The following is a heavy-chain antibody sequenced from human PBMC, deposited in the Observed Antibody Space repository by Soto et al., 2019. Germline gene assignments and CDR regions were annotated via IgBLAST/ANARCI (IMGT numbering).Heavy chain of an antibody. CDR2: ISPYDDDT. Sequence: QAQLVQSGPEVKKPGASVKVSCKASGYTFSSYGISWVRQAPGQGLEWLGWISPYDDDTKYAQNLQGRVRMTTDTSTRTVYMDLRSLRSDDTAIYYCARGGYYDSSGSRNYHYYGMDVWGRGTTVTVSS. CDR1: GYTFSSYG. CDR3: ARGGYYDSSGSRNYHYYGMDV. V-gene: IGHV1-18*01. D-gene: IGHD3-22*01. J-gene: IGHJ6*02.